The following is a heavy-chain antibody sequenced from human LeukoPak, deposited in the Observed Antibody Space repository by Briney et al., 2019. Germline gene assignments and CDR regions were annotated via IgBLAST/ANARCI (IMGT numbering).Heavy chain of an antibody. J-gene: IGHJ6*04. D-gene: IGHD2-15*01. CDR2: ISGSGGST. CDR1: GFTFSSYA. V-gene: IGHV3-23*01. Sequence: GGSLRLSCAASGFTFSSYAMSWVRQAPGKGLEWVSAISGSGGSTYYADSVKGRFTISRDNAKNSLFLQMNSLRDEDTAVYYCARDRDNGMDVWGKGTTVTVSS. CDR3: ARDRDNGMDV.